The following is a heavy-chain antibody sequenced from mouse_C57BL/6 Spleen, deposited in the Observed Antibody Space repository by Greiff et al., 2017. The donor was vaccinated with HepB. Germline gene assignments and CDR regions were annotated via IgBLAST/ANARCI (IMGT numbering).Heavy chain of an antibody. D-gene: IGHD4-1*01. J-gene: IGHJ2*01. CDR1: GYSITSGYY. V-gene: IGHV3-6*01. Sequence: EVKLMESGPGLVKPSQSLSLTCSVTGYSITSGYYWNWIRQFPGNKLEWMGYISYDGSNNYNPSLKNRISITRDTSKNQFFLKLNSVTTEDTATYYCAKLGRYYFDYWGQGTTLTVSS. CDR2: ISYDGSN. CDR3: AKLGRYYFDY.